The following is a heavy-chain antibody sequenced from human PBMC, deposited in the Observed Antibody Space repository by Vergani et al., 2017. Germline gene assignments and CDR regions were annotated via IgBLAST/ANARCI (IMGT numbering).Heavy chain of an antibody. CDR3: AIDEDSGSYLNY. CDR1: GGSFSGYY. CDR2: INHSGST. J-gene: IGHJ4*02. Sequence: QVQLHQWGAGLLKPSETLSLTCAVYGGSFSGYYWNWIRQPPGKGLEWIGEINHSGSTNYNPSLKSRVITSVDTSKNQISLKLISVTAADTAVYYCAIDEDSGSYLNYWGQGTLVTVSS. V-gene: IGHV4-34*01. D-gene: IGHD1-26*01.